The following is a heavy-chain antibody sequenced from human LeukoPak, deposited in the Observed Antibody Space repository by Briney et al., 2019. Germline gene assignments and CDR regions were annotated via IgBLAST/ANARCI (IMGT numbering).Heavy chain of an antibody. D-gene: IGHD4/OR15-4a*01. CDR3: ARDVDYANPRHDY. J-gene: IGHJ4*02. Sequence: PGGSLRLSCAASGFTFSSYAMNWVRQAPGKGLEWVANINLEGSQKYYVDSLKGRFTISRDNANNLLYLQMNSLRAEDTAVYYCARDVDYANPRHDYWGQGTLVTVSS. CDR2: INLEGSQK. CDR1: GFTFSSYA. V-gene: IGHV3-7*01.